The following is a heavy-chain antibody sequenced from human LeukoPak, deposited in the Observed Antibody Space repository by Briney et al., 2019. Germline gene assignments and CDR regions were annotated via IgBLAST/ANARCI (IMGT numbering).Heavy chain of an antibody. Sequence: PGGSLRLSCAASGFTLSTYWMHWVRQAPGKGLEWVGRIKSKTDGGTTDYAAPVEGRFTISRDDSKTTLYLQINSLKTEDTAVYFCTTANCASTSCYWARDAFDIWGQGTMVTVSS. CDR2: IKSKTDGGTT. CDR3: TTANCASTSCYWARDAFDI. V-gene: IGHV3-15*01. J-gene: IGHJ3*02. CDR1: GFTLSTYW. D-gene: IGHD2-2*01.